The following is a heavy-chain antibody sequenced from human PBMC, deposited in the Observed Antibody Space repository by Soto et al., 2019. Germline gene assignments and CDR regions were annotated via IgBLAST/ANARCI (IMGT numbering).Heavy chain of an antibody. Sequence: ASVKVSCKASGYTFTSYGISWVRQAPGQGLEWMGWISAYNGNTNYAQKLQGRVTMTTDTSTSTAYMELRSLRSDDTAFYYCVRSAMDEDYYYYGIDVWGRGITVTVSS. CDR1: GYTFTSYG. CDR3: VRSAMDEDYYYYGIDV. J-gene: IGHJ6*02. D-gene: IGHD2-2*03. CDR2: ISAYNGNT. V-gene: IGHV1-18*04.